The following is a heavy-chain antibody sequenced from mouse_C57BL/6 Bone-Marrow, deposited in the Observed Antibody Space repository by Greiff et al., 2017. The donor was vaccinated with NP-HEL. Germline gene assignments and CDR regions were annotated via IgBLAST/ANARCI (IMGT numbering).Heavy chain of an antibody. D-gene: IGHD2-3*01. CDR2: INPLLFSP. CDR1: FSPFPLSP. Sequence: VQLQQSGAELASPFSSFPLSFPSSFSPFPLSPLPFFPPLPFPVLSCIVSINPLLFSPKYNQKFKDKATLTADKSSSTAYMQLSSLTSEDSAVYYCARRWLLDYWCQGTTLTVSS. J-gene: IGHJ2*01. CDR3: ARRWLLDY. V-gene: IGHV1-4*01.